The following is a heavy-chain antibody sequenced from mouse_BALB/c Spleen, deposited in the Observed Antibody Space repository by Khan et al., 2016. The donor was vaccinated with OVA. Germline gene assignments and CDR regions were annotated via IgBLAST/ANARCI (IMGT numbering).Heavy chain of an antibody. CDR1: CYTFTTYW. CDR3: TRSAQYGIFAY. Sequence: QVQLKESGAELAQPGASVKMSCKTSCYTFTTYWMHWVKQRPGKGLEWIGYINPCTGYTAYNQRFKDKATLTTDKSSSPAYIQLSRLTSEDSAVDYCTRSAQYGIFAYWGQGTLVTVAA. CDR2: INPCTGYT. D-gene: IGHD2-1*01. J-gene: IGHJ3*01. V-gene: IGHV1-7*01.